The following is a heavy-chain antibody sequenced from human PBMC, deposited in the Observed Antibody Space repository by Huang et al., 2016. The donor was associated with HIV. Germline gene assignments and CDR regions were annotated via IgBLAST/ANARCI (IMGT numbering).Heavy chain of an antibody. CDR2: IRNDGMKK. D-gene: IGHD3-22*01. CDR1: GFILSNYG. V-gene: IGHV3-33*04. Sequence: VQLIESGGGVVQPGKSLRLSCATSGFILSNYGMHWVRQAPGKGLSGVAFIRNDGMKKNYADSVRGRFTVGRDNGNNTLFLQMRSLGVDDTTVYYCARGDYYDSSGYHPGYFDYWGQGILVTVSS. J-gene: IGHJ4*02. CDR3: ARGDYYDSSGYHPGYFDY.